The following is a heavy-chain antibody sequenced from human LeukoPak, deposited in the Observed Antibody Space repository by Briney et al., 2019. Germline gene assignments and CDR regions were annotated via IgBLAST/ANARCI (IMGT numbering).Heavy chain of an antibody. CDR2: INAYNGNT. CDR3: AREWSGYSGYDLDY. V-gene: IGHV1-18*01. D-gene: IGHD5-12*01. Sequence: GASVKVSCKASGYTFTSYGISWVRQAPGQGLEWMGWINAYNGNTNYAQNLQGRVTMTTDTSATTAYMELRSLRSDDTAVYYRAREWSGYSGYDLDYWGQGTLVTVSS. CDR1: GYTFTSYG. J-gene: IGHJ4*02.